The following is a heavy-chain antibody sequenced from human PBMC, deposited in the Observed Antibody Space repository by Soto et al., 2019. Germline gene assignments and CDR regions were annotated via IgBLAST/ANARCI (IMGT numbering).Heavy chain of an antibody. CDR3: AQRVTYGTNYDGGWFDP. V-gene: IGHV2-5*02. Sequence: QITLKESGPALMEPTQTLTLTCSLSGLSLSTRGVGVGWLRQAPGKALECLAIIYWDNDKRYNPSLKTRLTITEDTSQNQVVLTMTYMEPVDTAIYYCAQRVTYGTNYDGGWFDPWGQGTLVTVS. CDR1: GLSLSTRGVG. J-gene: IGHJ5*02. CDR2: IYWDNDK. D-gene: IGHD1-7*01.